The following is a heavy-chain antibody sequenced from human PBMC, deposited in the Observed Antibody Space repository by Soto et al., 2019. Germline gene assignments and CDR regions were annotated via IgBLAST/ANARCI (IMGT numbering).Heavy chain of an antibody. CDR2: IYYSGST. Sequence: LSLTCTVSGGTISSSSYYWGWIRQPPGKGLGWIGSIYYSGSTYYNPSLKSRVTISVDTSKNQFSLKLSSVTAADTAVYYCAREGYYDSSGYQNWFDPWGQGTLVTVSS. J-gene: IGHJ5*02. V-gene: IGHV4-39*07. CDR3: AREGYYDSSGYQNWFDP. D-gene: IGHD3-22*01. CDR1: GGTISSSSYY.